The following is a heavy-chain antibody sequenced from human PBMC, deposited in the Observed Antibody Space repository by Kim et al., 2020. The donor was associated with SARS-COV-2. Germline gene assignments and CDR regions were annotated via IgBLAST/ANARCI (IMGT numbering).Heavy chain of an antibody. V-gene: IGHV3-23*01. CDR2: VSGSGDRT. J-gene: IGHJ6*01. D-gene: IGHD3-10*01. CDR1: GFTFSSYA. CDR3: AKDGGVGSWTTFQHYYY. Sequence: GGSLRLSCVASGFTFSSYAMNWVRRAPGKGLEWVSAVSGSGDRTWYADSVTGRFTISRDNSKKTLYLEMNSLRAEDTAVYYCAKDGGVGSWTTFQHYYY.